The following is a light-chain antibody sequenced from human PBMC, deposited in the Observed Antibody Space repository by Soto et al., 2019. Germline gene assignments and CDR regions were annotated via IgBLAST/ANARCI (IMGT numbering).Light chain of an antibody. CDR3: QQYNNWQT. CDR2: GAS. CDR1: QSVSSI. J-gene: IGKJ1*01. Sequence: EIVMTQSPATLSVSPGERATLSCRASQSVSSILAWYQQKPGQAPRLLIYGASTRATGIPARFSGSGSGTEFTLTISRLQSEAFAVYYCQQYNNWQTFGQGTKV. V-gene: IGKV3-15*01.